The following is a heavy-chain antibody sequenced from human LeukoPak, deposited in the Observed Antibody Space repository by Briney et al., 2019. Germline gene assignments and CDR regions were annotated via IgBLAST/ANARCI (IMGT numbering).Heavy chain of an antibody. V-gene: IGHV4-34*01. CDR3: AGDRATSYFDY. CDR2: INHSGGT. D-gene: IGHD1-26*01. CDR1: GGSFSGYY. J-gene: IGHJ4*02. Sequence: PSETLSLTCAVYGGSFSGYYWSWIRQPPGKGLEWIGEINHSGGTNYNPSLKSRVTISVDTSKNQFSLKLSSVTAEDTAVYYCAGDRATSYFDYWGQGALVTISS.